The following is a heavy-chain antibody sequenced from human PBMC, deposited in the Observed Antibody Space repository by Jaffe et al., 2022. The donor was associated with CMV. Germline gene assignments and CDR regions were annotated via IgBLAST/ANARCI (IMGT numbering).Heavy chain of an antibody. Sequence: QVQLQQWGAGLLKPSETLSLTCAVYGGSFSGYYWSWIRQPPGKGLEWIGEINHSGSTNYNPSLKSRVTISVDTSKNQFSLKLSSVTAADTAVYYCARGMGLGELLALDYWGQGTLVTVSS. CDR1: GGSFSGYY. D-gene: IGHD3-10*01. CDR3: ARGMGLGELLALDY. CDR2: INHSGST. J-gene: IGHJ4*02. V-gene: IGHV4-34*01.